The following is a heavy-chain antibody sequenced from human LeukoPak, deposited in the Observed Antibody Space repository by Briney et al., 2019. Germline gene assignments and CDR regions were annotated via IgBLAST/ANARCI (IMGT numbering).Heavy chain of an antibody. CDR2: ISGGGGNT. CDR1: GGSISSGGYY. J-gene: IGHJ3*02. CDR3: GKNRYSGSLSPFDI. V-gene: IGHV3-23*01. D-gene: IGHD1-26*01. Sequence: ETLSLTCTVSGGSISSGGYYWSWVRQAPGKGLEWVSAISGGGGNTYYADSVKGRFTISRDNSKNTLYLQMNSLRAEDTAVYYCGKNRYSGSLSPFDIWGQGTMVTVSS.